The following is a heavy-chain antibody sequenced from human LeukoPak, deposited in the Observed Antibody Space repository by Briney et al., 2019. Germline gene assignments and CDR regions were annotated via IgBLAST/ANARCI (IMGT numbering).Heavy chain of an antibody. CDR2: INHSGGI. CDR3: ARGRGQEYSYADRDHGDYYYYGMDF. J-gene: IGHJ6*02. CDR1: RGSFSGYF. V-gene: IGHV4-34*01. D-gene: IGHD5-18*01. Sequence: SGTLSLTCVDYRGSFSGYFWSWIRQPPGEGLEWSGEINHSGGIIYNPSLQCRVAISVDESKNRLSLKWSSVTAVDRTGLYCARGRGQEYSYADRDHGDYYYYGMDFWVQGTTVTVSS.